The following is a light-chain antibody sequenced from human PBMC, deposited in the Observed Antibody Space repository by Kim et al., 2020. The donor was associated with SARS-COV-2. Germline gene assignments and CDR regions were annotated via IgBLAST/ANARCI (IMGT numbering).Light chain of an antibody. CDR2: GAS. J-gene: IGKJ5*01. CDR1: QDIRND. CDR3: LQHNTYPLT. Sequence: GDRVTTTCRASQDIRNDLGWYQQNTGRAPKRLIYGASSLQSGVPSRFSGSGSGTEFTLTISSLQPEDFATYFCLQHNTYPLTFGQGTRLEIK. V-gene: IGKV1-17*01.